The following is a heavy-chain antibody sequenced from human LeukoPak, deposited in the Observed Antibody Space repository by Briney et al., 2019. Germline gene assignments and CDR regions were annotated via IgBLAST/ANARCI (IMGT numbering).Heavy chain of an antibody. CDR3: ATGVWSVTRAGRGAFDI. CDR1: GYTLTELS. D-gene: IGHD4-17*01. V-gene: IGHV1-24*01. J-gene: IGHJ3*02. Sequence: ASVKVSCKVSGYTLTELSMHWVRQAPGKGLEWMGGFDPEDGETIYAQKFQGRVTMTEDTSTDTAYMELSSLRSEDTAVYYCATGVWSVTRAGRGAFDIWGQGTMVTVSS. CDR2: FDPEDGET.